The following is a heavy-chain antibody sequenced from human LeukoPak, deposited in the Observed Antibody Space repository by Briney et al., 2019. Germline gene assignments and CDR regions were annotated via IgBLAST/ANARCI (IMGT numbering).Heavy chain of an antibody. D-gene: IGHD5-12*01. CDR3: VRISLSGFWSTLNAFDI. J-gene: IGHJ3*02. CDR1: GGSFSGYY. V-gene: IGHV4-34*01. CDR2: INHSGST. Sequence: SETLSLTCAVYGGSFSGYYWSWIRQPPGKGLEWIGEINHSGSTNYNPSLKSRVTISVDTSKNQFSLKLSSVTAADTALYYCVRISLSGFWSTLNAFDIWGQGTMVTVSP.